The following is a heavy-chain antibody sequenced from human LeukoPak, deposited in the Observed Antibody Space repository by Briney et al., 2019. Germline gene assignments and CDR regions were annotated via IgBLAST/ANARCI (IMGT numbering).Heavy chain of an antibody. V-gene: IGHV3-30*02. CDR3: ARDVLSIVGATPAFDY. CDR1: GFTFSSYG. J-gene: IGHJ4*02. D-gene: IGHD1-26*01. CDR2: IRYDGSNK. Sequence: GGSLRLSCAASGFTFSSYGMHWVRQAPGKGLEWVAFIRYDGSNKYYADSVKGRFTISRDNSKNTLYLQMNSLRAEDTAVYYCARDVLSIVGATPAFDYWGQGTLVTVSS.